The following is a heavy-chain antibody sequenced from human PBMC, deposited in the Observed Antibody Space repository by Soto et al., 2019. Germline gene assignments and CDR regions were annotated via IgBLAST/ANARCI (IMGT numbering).Heavy chain of an antibody. CDR2: IYWDDDK. CDR3: ALQEEWNFGFDH. CDR1: GFSLSTSRVG. J-gene: IGHJ5*02. Sequence: QITLKESGPTLVKPTQTLSLTCTFSGFSLSTSRVGVGWIRQPPGKALEWLALIYWDDDKRYSPSLKSRLTITKDTSKNQVVLTMTNMDPVDTATYYCALQEEWNFGFDHWGQGTLVTVSS. D-gene: IGHD1-7*01. V-gene: IGHV2-5*02.